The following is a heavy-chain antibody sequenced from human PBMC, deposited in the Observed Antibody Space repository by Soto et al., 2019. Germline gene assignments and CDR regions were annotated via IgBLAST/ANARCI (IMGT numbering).Heavy chain of an antibody. D-gene: IGHD1-26*01. CDR1: GFSLSTARMG. J-gene: IGHJ4*02. Sequence: QVTLKESGPVLVKPTETLPLTCSVSGFSLSTARMGVSWIRQPPGKALEWLGHIFWNDERSYNTSLKSRLTISRDTSKSQVVLTMTNVDPVDTGTYFCARALREGLPIFYFDSWGQGNLVPVS. CDR2: IFWNDER. CDR3: ARALREGLPIFYFDS. V-gene: IGHV2-26*01.